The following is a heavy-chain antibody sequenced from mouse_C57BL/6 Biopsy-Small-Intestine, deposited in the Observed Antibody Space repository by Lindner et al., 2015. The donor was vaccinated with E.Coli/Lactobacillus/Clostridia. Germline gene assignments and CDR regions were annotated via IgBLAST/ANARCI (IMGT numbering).Heavy chain of an antibody. CDR2: FDPEDDEI. D-gene: IGHD1-1*01. CDR1: GYTGTDLS. V-gene: IGHV1-83*01. J-gene: IGHJ4*01. Sequence: SVKVSCKVSGYTGTDLSMHWVRQAPGKGLEWMGGFDPEDDEIVYAQKFQGRVTMTEDTSTDTAYMELSSLRSEDTAVYYCATHYPNYYDSSAYYYYIDYWGQGTLVTVSS. CDR3: ATHYPNYYDSSAYYYYIDY.